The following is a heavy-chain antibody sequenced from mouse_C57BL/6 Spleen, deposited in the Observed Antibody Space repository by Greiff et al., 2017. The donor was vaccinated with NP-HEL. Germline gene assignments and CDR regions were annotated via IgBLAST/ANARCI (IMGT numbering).Heavy chain of an antibody. CDR3: ARGRITGTFYAMDY. Sequence: EVQGVESGGGLVKPGGSLKLSCAASGFTFSDYGMHWVRQAPEKGLEWVAYISSGSSTIYYADTVKGRFTISRDNAKNTLFLQMTSLRSEDTAMYYCARGRITGTFYAMDYWGQGTSVTVSS. D-gene: IGHD4-1*01. J-gene: IGHJ4*01. CDR2: ISSGSSTI. CDR1: GFTFSDYG. V-gene: IGHV5-17*01.